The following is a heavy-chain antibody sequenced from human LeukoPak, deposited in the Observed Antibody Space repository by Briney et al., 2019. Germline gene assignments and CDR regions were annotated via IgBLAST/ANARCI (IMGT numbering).Heavy chain of an antibody. CDR2: IRYDGSNK. V-gene: IGHV3-30*02. J-gene: IGHJ4*02. D-gene: IGHD1-7*01. CDR3: AKGAYNWNYGGYYFDY. CDR1: GLTFSSYG. Sequence: GRSLRLSCAASGLTFSSYGMHWVRQAPGKGLEWVAFIRYDGSNKYYADSVKGRFTISRDNSKNTLYLQMNSLRAEDTAVYYCAKGAYNWNYGGYYFDYWGQGTLVTVSS.